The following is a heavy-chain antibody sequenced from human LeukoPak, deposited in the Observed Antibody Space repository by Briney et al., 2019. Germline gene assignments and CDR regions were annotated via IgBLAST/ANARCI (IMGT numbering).Heavy chain of an antibody. CDR3: AKSAGYSTSDY. CDR1: GYTFTDYY. J-gene: IGHJ4*02. V-gene: IGHV1-69-2*01. Sequence: ASVKISCKVSGYTFTDYYMHWVQQAPGKGLEWMGLVDPEDGETIYAEKFQGRVTITADTSTDTAYMELSSLRSEDTAVYYCAKSAGYSTSDYWGQGTLVTVSS. CDR2: VDPEDGET. D-gene: IGHD6-13*01.